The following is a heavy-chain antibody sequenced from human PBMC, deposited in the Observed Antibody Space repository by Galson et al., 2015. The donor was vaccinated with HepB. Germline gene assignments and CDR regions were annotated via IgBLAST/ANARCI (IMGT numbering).Heavy chain of an antibody. J-gene: IGHJ3*02. CDR1: GFTFRNYR. V-gene: IGHV3-48*02. CDR3: AREVSGTFHAFDI. D-gene: IGHD2/OR15-2a*01. CDR2: IDIIDTTT. Sequence: SLRLSCAASGFTFRNYRLNWVRQAPGKGLEWVSYIDIIDTTTQYADSVKGRFSISRDNAKNSLFLQMNILRDEDTAVYYCAREVSGTFHAFDIWGQGTMVTVSS.